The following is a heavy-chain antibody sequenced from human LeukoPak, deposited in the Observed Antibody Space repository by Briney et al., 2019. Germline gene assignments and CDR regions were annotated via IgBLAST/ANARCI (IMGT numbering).Heavy chain of an antibody. CDR3: ARARLSGYYPLFDY. V-gene: IGHV4-34*01. CDR2: INHSGST. D-gene: IGHD3-22*01. Sequence: KPSETLSLTCAVYGGSFSGYYWSWVRQPPGKGLEWIGEINHSGSTNYNPSLKSRVTISVDTSKNQFSLKLSSVTAADTAVYYCARARLSGYYPLFDYWGQGTLVTVSS. CDR1: GGSFSGYY. J-gene: IGHJ4*02.